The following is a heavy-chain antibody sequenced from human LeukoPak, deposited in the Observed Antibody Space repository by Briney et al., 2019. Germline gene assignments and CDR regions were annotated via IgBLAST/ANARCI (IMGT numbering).Heavy chain of an antibody. V-gene: IGHV3-48*02. CDR2: ISSSSSTI. CDR3: ARDAGNYYDSSGYYQRASSLDY. J-gene: IGHJ4*02. Sequence: LTGGSLRLSCAASGFTFSSYSMNWVRPAPGKGLEWVSYISSSSSTIYYADSVKGRFTISRDNAKNSLYLQMNSLRDEDTAVYYCARDAGNYYDSSGYYQRASSLDYWGQGTLVTVSS. D-gene: IGHD3-22*01. CDR1: GFTFSSYS.